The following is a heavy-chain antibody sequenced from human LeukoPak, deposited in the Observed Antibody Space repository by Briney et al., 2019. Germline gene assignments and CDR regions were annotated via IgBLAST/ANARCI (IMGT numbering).Heavy chain of an antibody. CDR1: GYTFTSYV. CDR3: ARGFPPRRYYDSSGYYSYYFDY. D-gene: IGHD3-22*01. V-gene: IGHV1-18*01. J-gene: IGHJ4*02. Sequence: ASVKVSCKASGYTFTSYVSWVRQAPGQGLEWMGWISAYNSNTHYAQKLQGRVTMTTDTSTSTAYMELRSLRSDDSAVYYCARGFPPRRYYDSSGYYSYYFDYWGQGTLVTVSS. CDR2: ISAYNSNT.